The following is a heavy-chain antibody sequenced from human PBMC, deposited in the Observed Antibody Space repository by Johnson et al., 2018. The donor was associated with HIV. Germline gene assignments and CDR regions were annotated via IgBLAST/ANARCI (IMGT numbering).Heavy chain of an antibody. D-gene: IGHD2-2*01. J-gene: IGHJ3*02. CDR1: GFTVNSNY. CDR3: ARVAPAHDAFDI. CDR2: LYSGGRT. V-gene: IGHV3-66*01. Sequence: VQLVECGGGLVQPGGSLRLSCAASGFTVNSNYINWVRQAPGKGLECVSGLYSGGRTYYADSVEGRFTISRDNSKNTLYLQMNSLRAEETAVYYCARVAPAHDAFDIWGQGTMVTVSS.